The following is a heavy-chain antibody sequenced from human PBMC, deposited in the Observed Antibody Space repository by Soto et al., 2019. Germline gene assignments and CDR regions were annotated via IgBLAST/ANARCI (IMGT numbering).Heavy chain of an antibody. CDR3: ARDRVGRGAAGNIYYRHDIEV. D-gene: IGHD1-26*01. V-gene: IGHV1-18*01. Sequence: QVQLVQSEAEVKKPWASVKVSCQASRYTLSNYGISWVRQDPGQVVERLRWISTDNGNTNSARKLKGRITMTTDTSTSTDSVELSSLRCDDTAMYYCARDRVGRGAAGNIYYRHDIEVWGRGTMVTVCS. J-gene: IGHJ6*04. CDR2: ISTDNGNT. CDR1: RYTLSNYG.